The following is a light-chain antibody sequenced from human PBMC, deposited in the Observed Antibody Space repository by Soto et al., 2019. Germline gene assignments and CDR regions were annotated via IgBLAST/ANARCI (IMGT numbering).Light chain of an antibody. J-gene: IGKJ5*01. Sequence: EIVLTQSPATLSLSPGERATLSCRASQSLNIYLAWYQQKPGQAPRLLIYDASNRATGIPARFSGRGSETDFTLTISSLEPEDFAVYYCQQRRSWPITVGQGTRLEIK. CDR3: QQRRSWPIT. V-gene: IGKV3-11*01. CDR1: QSLNIY. CDR2: DAS.